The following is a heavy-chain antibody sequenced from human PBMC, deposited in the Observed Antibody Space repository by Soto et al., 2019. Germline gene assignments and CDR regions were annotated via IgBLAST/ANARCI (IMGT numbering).Heavy chain of an antibody. CDR3: ARYRIAAAGRPPTYNWFDP. Sequence: SETLSLTCAVSSGSISSSNWWSWVRQPPGKGLEWIGEIYHSGSTNYNPSLKSRVTISVDKSKNQFSLKLSSVTAADTAVYYCARYRIAAAGRPPTYNWFDPWGQGTLVTVSS. V-gene: IGHV4-4*02. CDR2: IYHSGST. CDR1: SGSISSSNW. J-gene: IGHJ5*02. D-gene: IGHD6-13*01.